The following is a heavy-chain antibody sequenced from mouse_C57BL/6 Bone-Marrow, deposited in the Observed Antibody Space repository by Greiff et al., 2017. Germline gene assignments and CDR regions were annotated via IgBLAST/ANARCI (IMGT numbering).Heavy chain of an antibody. CDR2: IYPGDGDT. V-gene: IGHV1-82*01. Sequence: QVQLMESGPELVQPGASVKISCKASGYAFSSSWMNWVKQRPGKGLEWIGRIYPGDGDTNYNGKFKGKATLTADKSSSTAYMQLSILTSEDSAGYCCARRVNGCDYWGQGTTLTVSS. CDR1: GYAFSSSW. CDR3: ARRVNGCDY. D-gene: IGHD2-2*01. J-gene: IGHJ2*01.